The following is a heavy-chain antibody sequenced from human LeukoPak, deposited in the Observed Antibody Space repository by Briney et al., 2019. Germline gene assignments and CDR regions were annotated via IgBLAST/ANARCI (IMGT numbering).Heavy chain of an antibody. CDR1: GYTVKTGYY. D-gene: IGHD1-26*01. Sequence: SETLSLTCTVSGYTVKTGYYWAWLRQPPGKGLEWIGSIYRSATTYYNPSLKSRVLISMDMSKNEVSLSLTSVTAADTAVYYCAREWATYHNWYDPWGQGALVIVSS. J-gene: IGHJ5*02. CDR2: IYRSATT. V-gene: IGHV4-38-2*02. CDR3: AREWATYHNWYDP.